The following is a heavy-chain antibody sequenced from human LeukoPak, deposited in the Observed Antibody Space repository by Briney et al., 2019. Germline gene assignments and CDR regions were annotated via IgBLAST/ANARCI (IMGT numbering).Heavy chain of an antibody. D-gene: IGHD2-2*01. V-gene: IGHV1-2*02. Sequence: GASVKVSCTASGYTFTGYYMHWVRQAPGQGLEWMGWINPNSGGTNYAQKFQGRVTMTRDTSISTAYMELSRLRSDDTAVYYCARDRALGYCSSTSCYGDAFDIWGQGTMVTVSS. J-gene: IGHJ3*02. CDR2: INPNSGGT. CDR1: GYTFTGYY. CDR3: ARDRALGYCSSTSCYGDAFDI.